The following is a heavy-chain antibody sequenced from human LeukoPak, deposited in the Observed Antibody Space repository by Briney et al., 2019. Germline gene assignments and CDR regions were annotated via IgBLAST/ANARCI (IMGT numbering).Heavy chain of an antibody. J-gene: IGHJ4*02. V-gene: IGHV3-30*03. CDR3: ATPTITILHDDY. D-gene: IGHD3-3*01. CDR1: GFTFSSYG. Sequence: GGSLRLSCAASGFTFSSYGMHWVRQAPGKGLEWVAVISYDGSNKYYADSVKGRFTISRDNSKNTLYLQMNSLRAEDTAVYYCATPTITILHDDYWGQGTLVTVSS. CDR2: ISYDGSNK.